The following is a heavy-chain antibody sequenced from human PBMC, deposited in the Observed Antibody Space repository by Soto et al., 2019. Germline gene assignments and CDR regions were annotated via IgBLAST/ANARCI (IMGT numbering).Heavy chain of an antibody. J-gene: IGHJ4*02. CDR2: IYYSGST. V-gene: IGHV4-59*01. CDR3: ARDGYGSGSYYKWFDY. CDR1: DGSISSYY. D-gene: IGHD3-10*01. Sequence: SETLSLTCTVSDGSISSYYWSWIRQPPGKGLEWIGYIYYSGSTNYNPSLKSRVTISVDTSKNQFSLKLSSVTAADTAVYYCARDGYGSGSYYKWFDYWGQGTLVTVSS.